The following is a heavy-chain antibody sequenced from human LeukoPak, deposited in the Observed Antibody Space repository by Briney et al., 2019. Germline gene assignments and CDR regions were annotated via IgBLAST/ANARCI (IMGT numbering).Heavy chain of an antibody. CDR3: ARAPSEVGGYYPEYFRH. J-gene: IGHJ1*01. V-gene: IGHV3-74*01. D-gene: IGHD3-22*01. Sequence: PGGSLRLSCEASGFTFSRYWMHWVRQAPGKGLVWVSRIKSDGKTNYADSVKGRFTISRDNAKNTVSLQMDSLRAEDTCVYYCARAPSEVGGYYPEYFRHWGQGTLVTVSS. CDR1: GFTFSRYW. CDR2: IKSDGKT.